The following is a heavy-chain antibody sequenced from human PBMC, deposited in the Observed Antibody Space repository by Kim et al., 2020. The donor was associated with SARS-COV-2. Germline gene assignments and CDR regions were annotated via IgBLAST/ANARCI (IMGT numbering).Heavy chain of an antibody. V-gene: IGHV3-23*01. CDR3: ANPRQPDY. D-gene: IGHD6-13*01. J-gene: IGHJ4*02. CDR2: T. Sequence: TTYADPVKRRFTVSKDNSKNTQYLQMSSLRAEDTAIYYCANPRQPDYWGRGTLVTVSS.